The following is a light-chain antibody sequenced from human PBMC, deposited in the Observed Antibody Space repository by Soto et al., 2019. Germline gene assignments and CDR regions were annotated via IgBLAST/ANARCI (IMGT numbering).Light chain of an antibody. CDR1: QSLSSGY. CDR2: AAS. CDR3: QQYGSSPRT. J-gene: IGKJ1*01. Sequence: EIVMTQSPATLSVSPGERATLPCRASQSLSSGYLAWYQQKPGQAPRILIYAASSRATGIPDRFSGSGAGTDFTLTISRLEPEDFAMYYCQQYGSSPRTFGQGTKVDIK. V-gene: IGKV3-20*01.